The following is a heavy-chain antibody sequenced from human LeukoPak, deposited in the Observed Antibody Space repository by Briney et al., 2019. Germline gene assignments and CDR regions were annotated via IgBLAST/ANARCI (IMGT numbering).Heavy chain of an antibody. Sequence: SSVKVSCKASGGTFSSYAISWVRQAPGQGLEWMGGIIPIFCTANYAQKFQGRVTITADESTSTAYMELSSRRSEDAAVYYCARAGRGYSGYVPFDYWGQGTLVTVSS. CDR2: IIPIFCTA. D-gene: IGHD5-12*01. V-gene: IGHV1-69*13. J-gene: IGHJ4*02. CDR3: ARAGRGYSGYVPFDY. CDR1: GGTFSSYA.